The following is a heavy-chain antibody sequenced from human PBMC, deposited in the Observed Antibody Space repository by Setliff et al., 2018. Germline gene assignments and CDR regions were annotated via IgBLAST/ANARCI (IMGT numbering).Heavy chain of an antibody. CDR1: GGSISSYS. Sequence: SETLSLTCNVSGGSISSYSWSWIRQAPGKGLEWIGYLYYSGNTNYNPSLKSRVTISGDTSQNYFSLKLTSVTAADTAVYFCARDTPHDPVSSNWYRNWFDPWGQGILVTVSS. CDR2: LYYSGNT. CDR3: ARDTPHDPVSSNWYRNWFDP. D-gene: IGHD6-13*01. V-gene: IGHV4-59*12. J-gene: IGHJ5*02.